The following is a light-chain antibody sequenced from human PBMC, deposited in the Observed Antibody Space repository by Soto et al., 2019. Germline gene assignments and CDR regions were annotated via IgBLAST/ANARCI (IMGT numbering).Light chain of an antibody. CDR2: EGG. CDR3: CSYAGSNTYV. CDR1: SSDVGSYNL. Sequence: QSVLTQPASVSASPGQSITISCTGTSSDVGSYNLVSWYQQHPDKAPKLIISEGGKRPSGVSNRFSGSKSGNTASLTISGLQAEDEADYYCCSYAGSNTYVFGAGTKLTVL. J-gene: IGLJ1*01. V-gene: IGLV2-23*01.